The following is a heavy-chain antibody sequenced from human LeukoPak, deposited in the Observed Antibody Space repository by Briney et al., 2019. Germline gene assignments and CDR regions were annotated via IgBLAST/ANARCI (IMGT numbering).Heavy chain of an antibody. D-gene: IGHD3-22*01. CDR2: ISSSGSTI. CDR3: ARDYHYDSSGYSGY. V-gene: IGHV3-11*01. J-gene: IGHJ4*02. CDR1: GFTFSDYY. Sequence: GGSLRLSCAASGFTFSDYYMSWIRQVPGKGLEWVSYISSSGSTIYYADSVKGRFTISRDNAKNSLYLQMNSLRAEDTAVYYCARDYHYDSSGYSGYWGQGTLVTVSS.